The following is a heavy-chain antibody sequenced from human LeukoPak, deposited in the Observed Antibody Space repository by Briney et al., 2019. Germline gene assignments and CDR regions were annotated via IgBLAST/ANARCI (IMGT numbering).Heavy chain of an antibody. CDR1: GFTFNMYW. Sequence: GGSLRLSCAASGFTFNMYWMTWVRQAPGKGLESVAYINKDGSDKYYVDSVKGRFTVSRDNAKNSLYLQMSSLGAEDTAVYYCARDAGYGGNSDYWGQGTLVTVSS. D-gene: IGHD4-23*01. J-gene: IGHJ4*02. CDR2: INKDGSDK. V-gene: IGHV3-7*01. CDR3: ARDAGYGGNSDY.